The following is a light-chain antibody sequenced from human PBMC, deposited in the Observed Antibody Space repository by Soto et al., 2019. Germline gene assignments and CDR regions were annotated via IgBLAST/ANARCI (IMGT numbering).Light chain of an antibody. J-gene: IGLJ3*02. Sequence: QAVVTQAPSFSVSPGGTVTLTCGLTSGSVSISHYASWYRQTPGQPPRTLIYSTNTRSSGVPDRFSGSILGSQAALTITGAQADDESIYYCVLYVANGIWVFGGGTKLTVL. CDR1: SGSVSISHY. CDR3: VLYVANGIWV. V-gene: IGLV8-61*01. CDR2: STN.